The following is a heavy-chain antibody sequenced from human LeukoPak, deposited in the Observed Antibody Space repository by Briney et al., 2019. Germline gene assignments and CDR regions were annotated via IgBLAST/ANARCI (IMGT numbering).Heavy chain of an antibody. CDR1: GYTVTSYD. CDR3: ARDGGLRYFDWLPQEGGWFDP. J-gene: IGHJ5*02. CDR2: MNPNSGNT. V-gene: IGHV1-8*03. D-gene: IGHD3-9*01. Sequence: ASVKLSCKASGYTVTSYDINWVRQAPGQWLEWMGWMNPNSGNTGYAQKFQGRVTITRNTSISTAYMESSSLRSEDKGVYYCARDGGLRYFDWLPQEGGWFDPWGQGTLVTVSS.